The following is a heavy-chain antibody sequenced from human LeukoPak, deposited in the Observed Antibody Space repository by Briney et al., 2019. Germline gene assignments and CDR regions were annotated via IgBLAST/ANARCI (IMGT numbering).Heavy chain of an antibody. CDR3: ARDLTGDSSGYRDY. V-gene: IGHV1-69*04. Sequence: ASVKVSCKPSGGTFSSYAIIWVRQAPGQGLEWMGRIIPILGIANYAQKFQGRVTITADKSTSTAYMELSSLRSEDTAVYYCARDLTGDSSGYRDYWGQETLVTVSS. CDR2: IIPILGIA. D-gene: IGHD3-22*01. CDR1: GGTFSSYA. J-gene: IGHJ4*02.